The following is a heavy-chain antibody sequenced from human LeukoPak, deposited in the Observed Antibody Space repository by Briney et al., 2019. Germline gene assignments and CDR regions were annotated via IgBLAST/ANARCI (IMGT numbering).Heavy chain of an antibody. Sequence: PSETLSLTCTVSGGFISSYYWSWLRQPPGKGLEWIGYIYYSGSTNYNPSLKSRVTISVDTSKNQFSLKLSSVTAADTAVYYCASYSYYYDSSGYFDYWGQGTLVTVSS. CDR1: GGFISSYY. CDR3: ASYSYYYDSSGYFDY. V-gene: IGHV4-59*01. D-gene: IGHD3-22*01. CDR2: IYYSGST. J-gene: IGHJ4*02.